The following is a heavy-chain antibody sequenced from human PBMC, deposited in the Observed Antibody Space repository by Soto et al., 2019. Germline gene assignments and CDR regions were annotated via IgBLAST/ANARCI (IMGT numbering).Heavy chain of an antibody. CDR1: GFPFSSYA. CDR3: AKRWELLAFDI. J-gene: IGHJ3*02. V-gene: IGHV3-23*01. CDR2: ISGNGGST. Sequence: GGSLRLSCAASGFPFSSYAMSWVRQAPGKGLEWVSLISGNGGSTYYADTVKGRFTISRDNSRDTLYLQMSSLRAEDTAVYYCAKRWELLAFDIWGQGTMVTVSS. D-gene: IGHD1-26*01.